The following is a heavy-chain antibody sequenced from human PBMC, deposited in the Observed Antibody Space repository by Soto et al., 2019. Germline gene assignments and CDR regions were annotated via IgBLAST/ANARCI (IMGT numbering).Heavy chain of an antibody. CDR2: ISSSSSYI. CDR1: GFTFRIYS. V-gene: IGHV3-21*06. CDR3: ARGARDTTMIPHYX. Sequence: WGSLRLSCAASGFTFRIYSMNWVRQAPGKGLEWVSSISSSSSYIYYEDSVKGRFTISRDNAKNSLYLEMNSLRGEDTAVYYCARGARDTTMIPHYXWGQGTTVTVS. J-gene: IGHJ3*02. D-gene: IGHD5-18*01.